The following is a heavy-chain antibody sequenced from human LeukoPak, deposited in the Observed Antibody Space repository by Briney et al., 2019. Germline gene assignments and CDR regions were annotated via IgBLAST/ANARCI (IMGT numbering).Heavy chain of an antibody. CDR1: GGSISSSSYY. CDR3: ARDLSGSMDV. CDR2: VYHSGST. J-gene: IGHJ6*03. V-gene: IGHV4-39*07. Sequence: SETLSLTCTVSGGSISSSSYYWGWIRQPPGKGLEWIGNVYHSGSTYFNPSLKSRVTISVDTSQNQFSLKLSSVTAADTAVYYCARDLSGSMDVWGKGTTVTVSS. D-gene: IGHD6-25*01.